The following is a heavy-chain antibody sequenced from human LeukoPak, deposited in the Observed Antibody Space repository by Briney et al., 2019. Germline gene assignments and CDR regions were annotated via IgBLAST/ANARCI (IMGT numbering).Heavy chain of an antibody. CDR2: IYYRGST. V-gene: IGHV4-39*02. CDR1: GGSISSSSYY. D-gene: IGHD4-17*01. Sequence: PSETLSLTCTVSGGSISSSSYYWGWIRQPPGKGLEWIGNIYYRGSTYYNPSLKSRITISVDTCKNQFSLKLSSVTAADTAVYYCARDYGDYSCDYWGQGTLVTVSS. J-gene: IGHJ4*02. CDR3: ARDYGDYSCDY.